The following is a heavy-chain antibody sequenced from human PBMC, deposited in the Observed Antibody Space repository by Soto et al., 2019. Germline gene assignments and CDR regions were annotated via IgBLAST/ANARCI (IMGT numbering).Heavy chain of an antibody. D-gene: IGHD2-21*01. CDR1: GFDFSTYW. CDR3: IIASGVAVTGDYF. Sequence: EVQLVESGGGLVQPGGSMRLSCAASGFDFSTYWMHWVRQAPGKGLVWVSRISGGGGTTYAVSVEGRFTIYRDNAKNILYLQMNSLTAEDTTMYYCIIASGVAVTGDYFWGQGTLVTVSS. CDR2: ISGGGGT. V-gene: IGHV3-74*02. J-gene: IGHJ4*02.